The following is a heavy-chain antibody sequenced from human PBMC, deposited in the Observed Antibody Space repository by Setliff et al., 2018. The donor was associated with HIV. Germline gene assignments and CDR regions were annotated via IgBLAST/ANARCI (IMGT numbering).Heavy chain of an antibody. CDR1: GFTFGSFA. D-gene: IGHD3-22*01. CDR2: LSGSGVST. CDR3: AKAHPGSSGLIDY. J-gene: IGHJ4*02. Sequence: GGSLRLSCAASGFTFGSFAMSWVRQAPGKGLEWVSTLSGSGVSTYYADSVKGRFTIARDNSKNTLYLQMSSLRAEDTAVYYCAKAHPGSSGLIDYWGQGTLVTVSS. V-gene: IGHV3-23*01.